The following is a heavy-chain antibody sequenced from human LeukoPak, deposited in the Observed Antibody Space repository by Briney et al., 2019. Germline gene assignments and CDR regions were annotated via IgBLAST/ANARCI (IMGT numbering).Heavy chain of an antibody. CDR3: ARLTTVGDYYYGIDV. CDR1: GFSVTNNY. CDR2: ISSSSSYI. V-gene: IGHV3-21*01. J-gene: IGHJ6*04. Sequence: GGSLRPSCAVSGFSVTNNYMSWVRQAPGKGLEWVSSISSSSSYIYYADSVKGRFTISRDNAKNSLYLQMNSLRAEDTAVYYCARLTTVGDYYYGIDVWRRGNTVTVSS. D-gene: IGHD4-23*01.